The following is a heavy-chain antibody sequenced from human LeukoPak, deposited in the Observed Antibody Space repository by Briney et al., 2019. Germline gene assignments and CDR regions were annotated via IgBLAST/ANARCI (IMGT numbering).Heavy chain of an antibody. J-gene: IGHJ5*02. CDR1: GYIFTGYY. Sequence: ASVKVSCKASGYIFTGYYIHWVRQAPGQGLEWMGWINPNSGDTKYAQKFQGRVTMTRDTSISTAYMELSRLRSDDTAVYYCARDQAPRMITFGGPRRWFDPWGQGTLVTVSS. CDR2: INPNSGDT. CDR3: ARDQAPRMITFGGPRRWFDP. V-gene: IGHV1-2*02. D-gene: IGHD3-16*01.